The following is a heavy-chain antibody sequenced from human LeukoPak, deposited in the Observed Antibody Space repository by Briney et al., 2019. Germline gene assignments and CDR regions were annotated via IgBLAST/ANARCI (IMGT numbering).Heavy chain of an antibody. CDR2: INSDGSST. Sequence: PGGSLRLSCAASGFTFSSYWMHWVRQAPGKGLVWVSRINSDGSSTNYAASVKGRFTISRDNAKNTLYLQMNSLRAEDTAVYYCARGVYYDSSADQRGFDPWGQGTLVTVSS. V-gene: IGHV3-74*01. CDR3: ARGVYYDSSADQRGFDP. J-gene: IGHJ5*02. D-gene: IGHD3-22*01. CDR1: GFTFSSYW.